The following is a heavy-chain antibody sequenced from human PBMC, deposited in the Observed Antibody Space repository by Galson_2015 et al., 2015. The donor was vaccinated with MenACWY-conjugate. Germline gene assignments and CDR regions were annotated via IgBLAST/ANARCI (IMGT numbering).Heavy chain of an antibody. CDR3: ARVPGYSYGYYDW. V-gene: IGHV3-48*02. Sequence: SLRLSCAASGFTFSTYSMNWVRQAPGKGLEWVSYISSSSSTIYYADSVKGRFTISRDNAKNSLYLQMNTLRDADTAVYYCARVPGYSYGYYDWWGQGTLVTVSS. CDR1: GFTFSTYS. D-gene: IGHD5-18*01. CDR2: ISSSSSTI. J-gene: IGHJ4*02.